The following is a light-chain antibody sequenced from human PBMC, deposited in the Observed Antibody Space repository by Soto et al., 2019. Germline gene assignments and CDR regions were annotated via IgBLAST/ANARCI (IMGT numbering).Light chain of an antibody. V-gene: IGLV2-14*01. CDR1: RNDISAYDS. J-gene: IGLJ3*02. CDR2: EVS. Sequence: QSALTQPASVSGSPGQSITISCTGSRNDISAYDSVSWFQQHPDKAPKLIIYEVSNRPSGVSNRFSGSKSGNTASLTISGLQADDEADYYCSSYTRASTLVFGGGTKVTVL. CDR3: SSYTRASTLV.